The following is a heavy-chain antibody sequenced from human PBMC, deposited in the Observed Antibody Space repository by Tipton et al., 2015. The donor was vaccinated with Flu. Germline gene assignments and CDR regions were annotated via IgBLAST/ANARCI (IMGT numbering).Heavy chain of an antibody. J-gene: IGHJ4*02. D-gene: IGHD3-22*01. Sequence: TLSLTCTVSGGSISSYYWSWIRQPPGKGLEWIGKIYYSGSTNYNPSLKSRVTISLDTSKKQFTLKLSSVTAADTAVYYCARQKGGISSGYYYYVDYWGQGTLVTVSS. V-gene: IGHV4-59*08. CDR3: ARQKGGISSGYYYYVDY. CDR1: GGSISSYY. CDR2: IYYSGST.